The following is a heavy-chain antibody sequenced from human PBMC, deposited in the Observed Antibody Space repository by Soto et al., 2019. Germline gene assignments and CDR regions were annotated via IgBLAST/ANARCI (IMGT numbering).Heavy chain of an antibody. CDR1: GGTFSSYA. CDR2: IIPIFGTA. Sequence: SVKVSCKASGGTFSSYAISWVRQAPGQGLEWMGGIIPIFGTANYAQKFQGRVTITADESTSTAYMELSSLRSEDTAVYYCARDRCSGGSCYLPHYGMDVWGQGTTVTVSS. J-gene: IGHJ6*02. CDR3: ARDRCSGGSCYLPHYGMDV. D-gene: IGHD2-15*01. V-gene: IGHV1-69*13.